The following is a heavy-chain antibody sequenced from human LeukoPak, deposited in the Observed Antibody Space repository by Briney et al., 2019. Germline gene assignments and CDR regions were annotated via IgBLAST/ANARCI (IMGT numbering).Heavy chain of an antibody. CDR1: GGTFSSYA. J-gene: IGHJ4*02. Sequence: ASVKVSCKASGGTFSSYAISWVRQAPGQGLEWMGGIIPIFGTANYAQKFQGRVTITADESTSTAYMKLSSLRSEDTAVYYCARDFHCSGGSCSSGYDYWGQGTLVTVSS. V-gene: IGHV1-69*13. CDR3: ARDFHCSGGSCSSGYDY. D-gene: IGHD2-15*01. CDR2: IIPIFGTA.